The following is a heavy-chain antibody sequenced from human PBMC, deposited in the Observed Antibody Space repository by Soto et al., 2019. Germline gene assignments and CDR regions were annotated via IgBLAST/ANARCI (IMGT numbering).Heavy chain of an antibody. D-gene: IGHD3-3*01. CDR2: IYYSGST. CDR1: GGSISSYY. Sequence: SETLSLTCTVSGGSISSYYWSWIRQPPGKGLEWIGYIYYSGSTNYNPSLKSRVTISVDTSKNQFSLKLSSVTAADTAVPYCARGVESFGVVMKWFHPWGQGTLVTVSS. V-gene: IGHV4-59*01. J-gene: IGHJ5*02. CDR3: ARGVESFGVVMKWFHP.